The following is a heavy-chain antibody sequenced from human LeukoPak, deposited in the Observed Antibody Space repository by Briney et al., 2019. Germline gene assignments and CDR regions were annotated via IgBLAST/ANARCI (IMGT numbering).Heavy chain of an antibody. Sequence: PSETLSLTCAVYGGSFSGYYWSWIRQPPGKGLEWIGEINHSGSTNYNPSLKSRVTISVDTSKNQFSLKLSSVTAADTAVYYCARGNRDYGDYVIYWFDPWGQGTLVTVSS. J-gene: IGHJ5*02. D-gene: IGHD4-17*01. CDR3: ARGNRDYGDYVIYWFDP. V-gene: IGHV4-34*01. CDR2: INHSGST. CDR1: GGSFSGYY.